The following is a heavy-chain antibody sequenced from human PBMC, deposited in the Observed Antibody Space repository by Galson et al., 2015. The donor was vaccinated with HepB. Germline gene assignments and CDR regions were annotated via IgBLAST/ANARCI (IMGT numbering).Heavy chain of an antibody. V-gene: IGHV3-74*01. J-gene: IGHJ4*02. CDR3: ARDPSYSSSWYWFDY. CDR1: GFTFSSYW. Sequence: SLRLSCAASGFTFSSYWMHWVRQAPGKGLVWVSRINSDGSSTSYADSVKGRFTISRDNAKNTLYLQMNSLRAEDTAVYYCARDPSYSSSWYWFDYWGQGTLVTVSS. CDR2: INSDGSST. D-gene: IGHD6-13*01.